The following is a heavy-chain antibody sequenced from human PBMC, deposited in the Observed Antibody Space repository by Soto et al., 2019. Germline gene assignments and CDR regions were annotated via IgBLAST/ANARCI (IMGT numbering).Heavy chain of an antibody. V-gene: IGHV4-39*01. D-gene: IGHD4-17*01. CDR3: ANYGGDTGRFAY. CDR1: GGSISRSNYH. CDR2: SGTT. Sequence: LTCTVSGGSISRSNYHWTWIRQPPGKGLEWIGSGTTNYNPSLGGRVTISVDTSKNQFSLKVYSVTAADTATYYCANYGGDTGRFAYWGQGTLVTFSS. J-gene: IGHJ4*02.